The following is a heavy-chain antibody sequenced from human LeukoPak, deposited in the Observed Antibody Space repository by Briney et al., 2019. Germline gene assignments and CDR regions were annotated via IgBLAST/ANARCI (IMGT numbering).Heavy chain of an antibody. CDR2: ISGSGGSI. CDR1: GFTFSCYA. V-gene: IGHV3-23*01. CDR3: ALLWFGELLPDY. J-gene: IGHJ4*02. D-gene: IGHD3-10*01. Sequence: AGGPLRLSCAASGFTFSCYAMSWVRQAPGKGLEWVSAISGSGGSIYYADFVKGRFNISRDNSKNTLYLQMNSLRAEDTAVYYCALLWFGELLPDYWGQGTLVTVSS.